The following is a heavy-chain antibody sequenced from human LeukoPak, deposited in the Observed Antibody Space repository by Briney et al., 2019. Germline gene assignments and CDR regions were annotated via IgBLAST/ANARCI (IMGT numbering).Heavy chain of an antibody. Sequence: SETLSLTCAMFGGSFNGYYWGWIRQPPGKGLEWVGSISHRGSTYYNPSLRSRITISLDRSKQKFSLKLTSVTAADTAVYFCARGAEYYAIWRGYAGYSDYWGQGISVTVSS. V-gene: IGHV4-34*01. J-gene: IGHJ4*02. CDR1: GGSFNGYY. D-gene: IGHD3-3*01. CDR3: ARGAEYYAIWRGYAGYSDY. CDR2: ISHRGST.